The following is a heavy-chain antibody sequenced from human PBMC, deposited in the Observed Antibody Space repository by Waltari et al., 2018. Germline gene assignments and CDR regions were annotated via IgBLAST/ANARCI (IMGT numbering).Heavy chain of an antibody. V-gene: IGHV3-74*01. J-gene: IGHJ6*02. CDR1: GFTFNGYW. CDR3: ARAFVNIAARGMDA. Sequence: EVLLVESGGGLVQPGGSLRLSCAASGFTFNGYWMYWVRQAPGKGLVGCSTISSNGNYGTYADSVRGRLTISRDNAKNTLYLQMNSLTAEDTAVYYCARAFVNIAARGMDAWGQGTAVTVSS. CDR2: ISSNGNYG. D-gene: IGHD6-13*01.